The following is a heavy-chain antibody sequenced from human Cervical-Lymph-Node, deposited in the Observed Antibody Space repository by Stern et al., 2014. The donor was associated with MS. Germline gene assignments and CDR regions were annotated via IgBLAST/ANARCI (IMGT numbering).Heavy chain of an antibody. CDR3: ARDYSHFVLRLQRQWLLPGY. CDR2: IKEDGSEK. Sequence: EVQLVESGGGLVQPGGSLRLSCAASGFTFSNYWMSWVRQTPGKGLEWVANIKEDGSEKHYVDSVKGRFTISRDNAKNSLYLQLNSLRAEDTAVYYCARDYSHFVLRLQRQWLLPGYWGQGTLVTVSS. J-gene: IGHJ4*02. V-gene: IGHV3-7*01. CDR1: GFTFSNYW. D-gene: IGHD6-19*01.